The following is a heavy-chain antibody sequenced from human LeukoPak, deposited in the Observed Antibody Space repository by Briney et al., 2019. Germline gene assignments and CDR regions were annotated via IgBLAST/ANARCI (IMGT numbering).Heavy chain of an antibody. Sequence: GRSLRLSCAASGFTFSSYGMHWVRQAPGKGLEWVAVIWYDGSNKYYADSVKGRFTISRDNSKNTLYLQMNSLRAEDTTVYYCARGSYSSSSPDYWGQGTLVTVSS. J-gene: IGHJ4*02. V-gene: IGHV3-33*01. CDR3: ARGSYSSSSPDY. CDR1: GFTFSSYG. CDR2: IWYDGSNK. D-gene: IGHD6-6*01.